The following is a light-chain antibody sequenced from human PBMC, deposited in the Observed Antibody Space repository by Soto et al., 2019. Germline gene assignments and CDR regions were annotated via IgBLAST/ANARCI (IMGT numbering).Light chain of an antibody. V-gene: IGLV2-14*01. CDR1: NSDVGLYDF. CDR3: ISYTSDDVRYV. J-gene: IGLJ1*01. CDR2: EVS. Sequence: QSALTQPASVSGTAGQSITISCTGSNSDVGLYDFVSWYQHHPGRAPKLIVSEVSHRPSGISNRFSGSKSGNTASLTISGLQSEDEADYYCISYTSDDVRYVFGTGTKLTVL.